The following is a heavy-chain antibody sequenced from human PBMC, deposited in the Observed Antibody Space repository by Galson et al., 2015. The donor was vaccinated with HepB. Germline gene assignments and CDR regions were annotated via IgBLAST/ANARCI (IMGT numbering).Heavy chain of an antibody. CDR3: ARVPMELLEHETDWFDP. D-gene: IGHD1-7*01. Sequence: SETLSLTCAVSGVSISSVNWWAWVRQAPGKGLEWIGEIYHIGSTKYNPSLESRVTISVDKSKNQFSLKLSSVTAADTAVYYCARVPMELLEHETDWFDPWGQGALVTVSS. V-gene: IGHV4-4*02. CDR1: GVSISSVNW. CDR2: IYHIGST. J-gene: IGHJ5*02.